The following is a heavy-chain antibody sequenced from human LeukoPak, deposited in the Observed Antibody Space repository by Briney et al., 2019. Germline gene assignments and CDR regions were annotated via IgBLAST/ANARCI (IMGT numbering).Heavy chain of an antibody. D-gene: IGHD1-14*01. CDR3: TRLTLDLPTWPFIDT. CDR1: GYNFTNYW. Sequence: GESLKISCKSSGYNFTNYWINWVRQMPGKGLEWTGNIDPSIDPSDSYTNYSPSFQGHVSISADKSISTAYLQLNSLQASDTAMYYCTRLTLDLPTWPFIDTWGQGTLVTVSS. V-gene: IGHV5-10-1*01. CDR2: IDPSDSYT. J-gene: IGHJ5*02.